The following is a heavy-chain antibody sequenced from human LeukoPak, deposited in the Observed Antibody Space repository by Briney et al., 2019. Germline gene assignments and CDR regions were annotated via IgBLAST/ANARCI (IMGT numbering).Heavy chain of an antibody. Sequence: PGGSLRLSCAASGFTFDDYTMHWVRQAPGKGLEWVSLISWDGGSTYYADSVKGRFTISRDNSKNSLYLQMNSLRAEDTAVYYCARVRYFDWLGPFDYWGQGTLVTVSS. CDR2: ISWDGGST. D-gene: IGHD3-9*01. CDR1: GFTFDDYT. J-gene: IGHJ4*02. V-gene: IGHV3-43*01. CDR3: ARVRYFDWLGPFDY.